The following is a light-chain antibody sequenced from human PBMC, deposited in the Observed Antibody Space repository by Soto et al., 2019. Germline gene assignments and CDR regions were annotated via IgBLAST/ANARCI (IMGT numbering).Light chain of an antibody. V-gene: IGKV2-30*01. CDR3: MQGT. CDR1: QSLVYRDGKTY. Sequence: DVVLTQSPLSLPVTLGQPASSSCRSSQSLVYRDGKTYLNWIQQRPGQSPTRLIYEVSIRDSEVPDRVCGSPSGTYSTLKISRVEAEDVGVYYCMQGTFGQGTKVEIK. J-gene: IGKJ1*01. CDR2: EVS.